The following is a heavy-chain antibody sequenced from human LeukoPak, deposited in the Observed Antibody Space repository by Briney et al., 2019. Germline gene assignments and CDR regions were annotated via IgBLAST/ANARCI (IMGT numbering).Heavy chain of an antibody. CDR3: ARAGYSSSWYEGPYYYYYMDV. J-gene: IGHJ6*03. D-gene: IGHD6-13*01. V-gene: IGHV4-39*07. Sequence: SETLSLTCTVSDGSISSSSYYWGWIRQPPGKGLEWIGSIYYSGSTYYNPSLKSRVTISVDTSKNQFSLKLSSVTAADTAVYYCARAGYSSSWYEGPYYYYYMDVWGKGTTVTVSS. CDR2: IYYSGST. CDR1: DGSISSSSYY.